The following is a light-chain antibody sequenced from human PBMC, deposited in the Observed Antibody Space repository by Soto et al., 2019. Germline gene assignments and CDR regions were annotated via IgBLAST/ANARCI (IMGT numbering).Light chain of an antibody. V-gene: IGLV4-69*01. CDR3: QTWGTVTPVI. J-gene: IGLJ2*01. Sequence: QSVLTQSPSASASLGASVKLTCTLDSGHTNYAIAWHQQQSEKGPRYLMKVNSDGTHIKGDGIPDRFSGSSSGAERYLTISSLPSEDEADYYCQTWGTVTPVIFGGGTKLTVL. CDR1: SGHTNYA. CDR2: VNSDGTH.